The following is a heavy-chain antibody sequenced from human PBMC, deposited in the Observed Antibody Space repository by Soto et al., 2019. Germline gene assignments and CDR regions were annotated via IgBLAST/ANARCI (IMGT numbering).Heavy chain of an antibody. V-gene: IGHV3-30*18. Sequence: QVQLVESGGGVVQPGRSLRLSCAASGFTFSSYGMQWVRQAPGKGLEWVAVISYDGGKEFYADSVKGRFTISRDNSKNTLYKQMNSLRAENTAGYYCAKDLRLWSKDYYCDGMDVWGQWTTVTVSS. CDR1: GFTFSSYG. D-gene: IGHD4-17*01. CDR2: ISYDGGKE. J-gene: IGHJ6*02. CDR3: AKDLRLWSKDYYCDGMDV.